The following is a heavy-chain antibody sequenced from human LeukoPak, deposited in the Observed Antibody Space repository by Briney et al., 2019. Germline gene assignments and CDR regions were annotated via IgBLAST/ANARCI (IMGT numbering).Heavy chain of an antibody. Sequence: ASVKVSCTAYGYTFSDYYMHWVRQAPGQGLEWMGWINPHSGGTNYAQKFQGRVTMTRDTSISTAYMELSRLRSDDTAVYYCARTYYYGSGSYYENWFDPWGQGTLVTVSS. CDR2: INPHSGGT. V-gene: IGHV1-2*02. CDR3: ARTYYYGSGSYYENWFDP. D-gene: IGHD3-10*01. J-gene: IGHJ5*02. CDR1: GYTFSDYY.